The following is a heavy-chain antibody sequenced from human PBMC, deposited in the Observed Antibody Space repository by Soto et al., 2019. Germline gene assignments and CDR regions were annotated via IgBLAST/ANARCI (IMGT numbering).Heavy chain of an antibody. CDR2: ILSDYNT. V-gene: IGHV3-23*03. CDR3: ARRTSGYFVY. CDR1: GFTFSDYT. D-gene: IGHD6-19*01. J-gene: IGHJ4*02. Sequence: EVQLLESGGGLVQPGGSLTLSCAASGFTFSDYTMTWVRQAPGEVLECISVILSDYNTYYAGSGRGRFTISRDNSKNTLYLEMNSLRAEDTAVYYCARRTSGYFVYWGQGALVTVSS.